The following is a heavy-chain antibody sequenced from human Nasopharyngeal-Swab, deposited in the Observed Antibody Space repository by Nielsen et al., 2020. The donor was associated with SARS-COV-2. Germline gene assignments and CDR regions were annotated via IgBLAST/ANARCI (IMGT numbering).Heavy chain of an antibody. CDR1: GGSVSSGGSY. CDR3: ARGLDHFYYDMDV. CDR2: IYYSGST. J-gene: IGHJ6*02. V-gene: IGHV4-31*03. Sequence: SETLSLTCTVSGGSVSSGGSYWSWIRQHPGKGLEWIGYIYYSGSTYYNPSLKSRVTISIDTSKNQFSLNLGSVTAADTAVYYCARGLDHFYYDMDVWGQGTTVTVSS.